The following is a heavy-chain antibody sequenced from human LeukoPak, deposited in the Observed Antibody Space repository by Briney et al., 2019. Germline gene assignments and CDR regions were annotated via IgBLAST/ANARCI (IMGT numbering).Heavy chain of an antibody. J-gene: IGHJ6*03. Sequence: ASVKVSCKASGYTFTGYYMHWVRQAPGQGLEWMGWINPNSGGTNYAQKFQGRVTMTRDTSISTAYMELSRLRSEDTAVYYCARAGIAARGDNYYMDVWGKGTTVTVSS. CDR1: GYTFTGYY. CDR2: INPNSGGT. V-gene: IGHV1-2*02. CDR3: ARAGIAARGDNYYMDV. D-gene: IGHD6-13*01.